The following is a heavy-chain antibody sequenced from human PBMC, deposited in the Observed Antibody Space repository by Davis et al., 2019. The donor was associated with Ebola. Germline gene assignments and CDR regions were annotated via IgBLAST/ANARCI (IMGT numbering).Heavy chain of an antibody. D-gene: IGHD5-18*01. CDR2: ISYDGSNK. CDR1: GFTFSTYA. Sequence: PGGSLRLSCAASGFTFSTYAMHWVRQAPGKGLEWVAVISYDGSNKYYADSVKGRFTISRDNSKSTLYLQMNSLRAEDTAVYYCARGMVDTAMVNFDYWGQGTLVTVSS. CDR3: ARGMVDTAMVNFDY. J-gene: IGHJ4*02. V-gene: IGHV3-30*04.